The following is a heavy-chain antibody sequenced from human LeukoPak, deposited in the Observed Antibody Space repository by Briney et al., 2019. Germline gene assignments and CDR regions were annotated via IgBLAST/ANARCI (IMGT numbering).Heavy chain of an antibody. CDR1: GFIFSNYW. CDR2: IKEDGSEI. CDR3: ARSPDGVDN. Sequence: GGSLRLSCAASGFIFSNYWMTWVRQTPGKGLEFVANIKEDGSEIFYLDSVKGRFTITRDNAKNSVYLQMNSLRAEDTAVYYCARSPDGVDNWGQGTLVTVSS. J-gene: IGHJ4*02. V-gene: IGHV3-7*01. D-gene: IGHD3-10*01.